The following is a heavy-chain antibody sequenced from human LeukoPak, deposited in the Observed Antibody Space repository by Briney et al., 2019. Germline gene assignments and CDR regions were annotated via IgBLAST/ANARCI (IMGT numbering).Heavy chain of an antibody. D-gene: IGHD1-7*01. V-gene: IGHV4-30-4*08. CDR1: GYSTSNGYY. J-gene: IGHJ4*02. Sequence: PSETLSLTCAVSGYSTSNGYYWVWIRQPPGKGLEWIGYIYYSGSTYYNPSLKSRVTISVDTSKNQFSLKLSSVAAADTAVYYCARVTRVAWNYDVQYYFDYWGQGTLVTVSS. CDR2: IYYSGST. CDR3: ARVTRVAWNYDVQYYFDY.